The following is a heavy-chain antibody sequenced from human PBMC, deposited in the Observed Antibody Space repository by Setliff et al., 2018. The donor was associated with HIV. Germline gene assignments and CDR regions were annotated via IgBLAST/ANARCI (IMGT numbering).Heavy chain of an antibody. D-gene: IGHD3-22*01. J-gene: IGHJ4*02. CDR2: IIPIFGTT. CDR1: GDSFSNYA. CDR3: ARVGKYYYDATGPDFDH. V-gene: IGHV1-69*13. Sequence: SVKVSCKASGDSFSNYAVNWVRQAPGQGLEWMGGIIPIFGTTNYAQKFQGRVTITADESTSTAYMELSSLKSEDTAVYYCARVGKYYYDATGPDFDHWGQGTLVTVSS.